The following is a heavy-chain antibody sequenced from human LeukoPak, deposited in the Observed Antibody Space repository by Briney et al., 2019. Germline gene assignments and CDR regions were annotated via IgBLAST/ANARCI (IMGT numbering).Heavy chain of an antibody. CDR1: GGSISSGDYH. CDR3: ARVSRDGYNGSFDY. V-gene: IGHV4-30-4*02. CDR2: IYYSGST. Sequence: NPSETLSLTCTVSGGSISSGDYHWSWIRQPPGKGLEWIGYIYYSGSTYYNPSLKSRVTISVDTSKNQFSLKLSSVTAADTAVYYCARVSRDGYNGSFDYWGQGTLVTVSS. J-gene: IGHJ4*02. D-gene: IGHD5-24*01.